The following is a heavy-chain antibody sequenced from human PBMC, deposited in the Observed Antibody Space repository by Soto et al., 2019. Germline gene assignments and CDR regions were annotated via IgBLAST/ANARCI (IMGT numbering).Heavy chain of an antibody. Sequence: QVQLVQSGAELKKPGASVKVSCKASGYTFTSYDINWVRQATGQGLEWLGWMNPNSGNTGYAQKFQGRVTRTRNTSIGTAYMELSSLRSEDTAVYYCASAIAVASTGFDYWGQGTLVTVSS. CDR3: ASAIAVASTGFDY. CDR2: MNPNSGNT. J-gene: IGHJ4*02. V-gene: IGHV1-8*01. D-gene: IGHD6-19*01. CDR1: GYTFTSYD.